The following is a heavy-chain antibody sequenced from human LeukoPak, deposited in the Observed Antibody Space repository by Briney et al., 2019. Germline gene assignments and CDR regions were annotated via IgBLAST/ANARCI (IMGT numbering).Heavy chain of an antibody. Sequence: PGGSLRLSCAASGFTFSSYAMSWVRQAPGKGLEWVSAISGSGGSTYYADSVKGRFTISRDNSKNTLYLQMNSLRAEDTAVYYLSKGTLGYLYYGLDVWGQGTTVTVSS. CDR2: ISGSGGST. D-gene: IGHD7-27*01. CDR3: SKGTLGYLYYGLDV. V-gene: IGHV3-23*01. CDR1: GFTFSSYA. J-gene: IGHJ6*02.